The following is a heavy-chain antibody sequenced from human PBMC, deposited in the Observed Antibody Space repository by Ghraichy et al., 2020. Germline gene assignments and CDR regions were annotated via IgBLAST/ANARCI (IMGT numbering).Heavy chain of an antibody. CDR1: GYSISSAYY. D-gene: IGHD3-10*01. CDR3: ARGYYYGSGSYDRQTNWIDP. Sequence: SQTLSLTCTVSGYSISSAYYWGWIRQPPGKGLEWIGSIYHSGSTYYNPSLKSRVTISVDTSKNQLSLKLSSVTAADTAVYYCARGYYYGSGSYDRQTNWIDPWGQGTLVTVSS. CDR2: IYHSGST. V-gene: IGHV4-38-2*02. J-gene: IGHJ5*02.